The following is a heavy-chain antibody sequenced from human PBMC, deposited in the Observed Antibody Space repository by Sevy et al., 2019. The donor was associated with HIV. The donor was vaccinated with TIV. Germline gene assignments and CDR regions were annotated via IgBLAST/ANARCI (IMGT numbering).Heavy chain of an antibody. D-gene: IGHD2-8*02. J-gene: IGHJ3*02. Sequence: ASVKVSCKASGYTFTSYAMHWVRQAPGQRLEWMGWINAGNGNTKYSQKFQGRVTITRDTSASTAYMELSSLRSEDTAVYYCARISPPCDWWCMRGGGDAFDIWGQGTMVTVSS. CDR3: ARISPPCDWWCMRGGGDAFDI. V-gene: IGHV1-3*01. CDR1: GYTFTSYA. CDR2: INAGNGNT.